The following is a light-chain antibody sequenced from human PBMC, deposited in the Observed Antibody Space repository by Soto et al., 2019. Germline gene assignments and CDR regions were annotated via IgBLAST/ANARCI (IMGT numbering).Light chain of an antibody. Sequence: DIQMTQSPSTLSASVGDRVTITCRASQSISSWLAWYQQNPGKAPKLLIYKASSLESGVPSRFSGSGSGTAFTLTISSLQPDDFATYYCQQYNSYSPYTFGQGTKLEIK. J-gene: IGKJ2*01. CDR3: QQYNSYSPYT. CDR1: QSISSW. V-gene: IGKV1-5*03. CDR2: KAS.